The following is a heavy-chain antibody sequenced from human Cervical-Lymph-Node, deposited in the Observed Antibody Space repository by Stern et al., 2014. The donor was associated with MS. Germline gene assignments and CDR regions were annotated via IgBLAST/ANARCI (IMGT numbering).Heavy chain of an antibody. D-gene: IGHD2-15*01. V-gene: IGHV4-59*01. Sequence: QVQLQELGPGVVKPWETLSLTCTVSGGSLRSYYWNWIRQAPGKGLEWIGFIYHTGSVNYNPSLSSRVAMSVDTSKNQFSLTVSSVTAADTAVYYCAREGEYCSGSRCYPFLDYWGQGTLVTVSS. CDR3: AREGEYCSGSRCYPFLDY. J-gene: IGHJ4*02. CDR2: IYHTGSV. CDR1: GGSLRSYY.